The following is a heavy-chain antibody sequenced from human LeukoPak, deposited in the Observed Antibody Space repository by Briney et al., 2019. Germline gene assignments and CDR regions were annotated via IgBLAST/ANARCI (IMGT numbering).Heavy chain of an antibody. CDR3: ARSGLDY. J-gene: IGHJ4*02. Sequence: PGGSLRLSCLASGFTFSTYWMTWVRQAPGKGLEWVANIKQDGSEKYYVDSVKGRFTISRDNAKNSLYLQMNSLRAEDTALYYCARSGLDYWGQGTLVTASS. V-gene: IGHV3-7*01. CDR1: GFTFSTYW. CDR2: IKQDGSEK.